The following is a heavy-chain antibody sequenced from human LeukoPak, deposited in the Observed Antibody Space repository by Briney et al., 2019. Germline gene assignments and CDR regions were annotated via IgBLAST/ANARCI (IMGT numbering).Heavy chain of an antibody. J-gene: IGHJ4*02. CDR1: GFTFDDYA. CDR2: ISWNSGSI. CDR3: AKDITRGSYYVYFDY. Sequence: PGGSLRLSCAASGFTFDDYAMHWVRQAPGKGLEWVSGISWNSGSIGYADSVKGRFTISRDNAKNSLYLQMNSLRAEDTALYYCAKDITRGSYYVYFDYWGQGTLVTVSS. D-gene: IGHD1-26*01. V-gene: IGHV3-9*01.